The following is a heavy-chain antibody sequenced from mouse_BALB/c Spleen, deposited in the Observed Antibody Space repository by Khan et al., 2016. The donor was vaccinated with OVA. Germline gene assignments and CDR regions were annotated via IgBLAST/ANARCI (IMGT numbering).Heavy chain of an antibody. CDR2: ISYSGNT. V-gene: IGHV3-2*02. CDR3: ERVYGEDFDY. Sequence: EVQLQESGPGLVKPSQSLSLTCTVTGYSITSDYAWNWIRQFPGNKLEWMGYISYSGNTNYNPSLKSRISITRDTSKNQFFLQLNSVTTEDTATYYCERVYGEDFDYWGQGTTLTVSS. D-gene: IGHD2-10*02. CDR1: GYSITSDYA. J-gene: IGHJ2*01.